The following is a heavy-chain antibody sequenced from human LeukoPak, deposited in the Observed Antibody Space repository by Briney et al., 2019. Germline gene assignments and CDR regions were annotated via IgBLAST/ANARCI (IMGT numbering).Heavy chain of an antibody. CDR1: EFTFSSYW. CDR2: IKQDGSEK. D-gene: IGHD3-16*01. J-gene: IGHJ6*03. CDR3: ARDLPWGYYYYMDV. V-gene: IGHV3-7*01. Sequence: GGSLRLSCAASEFTFSSYWMSWVRQAPGKGLEWVANIKQDGSEKYYVDSVKGRFTISRDNAKNSLYLQMNSLRVEDTAVYYCARDLPWGYYYYMDVWGKGTTVTVSS.